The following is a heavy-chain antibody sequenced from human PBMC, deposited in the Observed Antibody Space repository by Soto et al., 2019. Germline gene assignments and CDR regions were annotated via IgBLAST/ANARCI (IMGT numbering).Heavy chain of an antibody. V-gene: IGHV3-23*01. D-gene: IGHD6-6*01. Sequence: GGSLRLSCAASGFTFSSYAMSWVRQAPGKGLEWVSAISGSGGSTHYADSVKGRFTISRDNSKNTLYLQMNSLRAEDTAVYYCAKDGESIAARPDWFDPWGQGTLVTVSS. CDR3: AKDGESIAARPDWFDP. CDR2: ISGSGGST. J-gene: IGHJ5*02. CDR1: GFTFSSYA.